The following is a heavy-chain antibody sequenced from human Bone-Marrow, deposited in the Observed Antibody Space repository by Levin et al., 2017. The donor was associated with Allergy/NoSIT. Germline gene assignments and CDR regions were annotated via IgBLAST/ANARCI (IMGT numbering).Heavy chain of an antibody. D-gene: IGHD6-13*01. Sequence: PGGSLRLSCATSGFTFSSYSMNWARQAPGKGLEWISYISSTGSPIYYVDSVKGRFTISRDNAKNSLFLQMNSLTDEDTAVYYCARDPPKSGPGIDFDYWGQGALVTVSS. CDR1: GFTFSSYS. CDR3: ARDPPKSGPGIDFDY. J-gene: IGHJ4*02. CDR2: ISSTGSPI. V-gene: IGHV3-48*02.